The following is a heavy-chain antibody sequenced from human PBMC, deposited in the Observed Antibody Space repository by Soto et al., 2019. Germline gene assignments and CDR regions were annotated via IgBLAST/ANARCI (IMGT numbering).Heavy chain of an antibody. J-gene: IGHJ4*02. CDR2: ISYDGSNK. V-gene: IGHV3-30-3*01. CDR1: GFTFSSYA. CDR3: ARDQMGYSSSWLAY. Sequence: GGSLRLSCAASGFTFSSYAMHWVRQAPGKGLEWVAVISYDGSNKYYADSVKGRFTISRDNSKNTLYLQMNSLRAEDTAVYYCARDQMGYSSSWLAYWGQGTLVTVSS. D-gene: IGHD6-13*01.